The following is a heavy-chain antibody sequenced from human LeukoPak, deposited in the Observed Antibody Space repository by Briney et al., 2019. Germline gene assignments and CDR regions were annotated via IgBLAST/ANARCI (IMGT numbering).Heavy chain of an antibody. CDR1: GFTFSSYG. CDR2: IRYDGSNK. CDR3: ARCSYGYLGAFDI. V-gene: IGHV3-33*08. J-gene: IGHJ3*02. D-gene: IGHD5-18*01. Sequence: GGSLRLSCAASGFTFSSYGMHWVRQAPGKGLEWAAFIRYDGSNKYYADSVKGRFTISRDNSKNTLFLQMNRLRAEDTAVYYCARCSYGYLGAFDIWGQGTMVTVSS.